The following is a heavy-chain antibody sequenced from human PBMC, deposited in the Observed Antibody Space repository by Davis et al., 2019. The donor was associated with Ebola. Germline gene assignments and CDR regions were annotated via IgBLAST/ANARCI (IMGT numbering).Heavy chain of an antibody. CDR2: IDPSDSYT. V-gene: IGHV5-10-1*01. J-gene: IGHJ1*01. CDR1: GYSFTSYW. D-gene: IGHD1-7*01. CDR3: ASWDWNYEYFQH. Sequence: GESLKISCKGSGYSFTSYWISWVRQMPGKGLEWMGRIDPSDSYTNYSPSFQGHVTISADKSISTAYLQWSSLKASDTAIYYCASWDWNYEYFQHWGQGTLVTVSS.